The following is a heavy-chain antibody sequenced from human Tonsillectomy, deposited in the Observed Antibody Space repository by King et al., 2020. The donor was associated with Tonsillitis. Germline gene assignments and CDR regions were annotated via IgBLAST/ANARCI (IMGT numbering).Heavy chain of an antibody. CDR3: VVMATITGNNFDY. V-gene: IGHV4-39*01. CDR1: GGSISSSSYY. Sequence: QLQESGPGLVKPSETLSLTCTVSGGSISSSSYYWGWIRQPPGKGLEWIGSIYYSGSTYYNPSLKSRVTISVDTSKNQFSLKLSSVTAADTAVYYCVVMATITGNNFDYWGQGPLVTVSS. J-gene: IGHJ4*02. CDR2: IYYSGST. D-gene: IGHD5-24*01.